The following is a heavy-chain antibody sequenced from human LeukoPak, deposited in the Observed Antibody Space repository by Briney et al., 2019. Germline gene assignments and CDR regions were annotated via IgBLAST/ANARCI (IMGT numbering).Heavy chain of an antibody. CDR1: GFTFSSYS. D-gene: IGHD6-25*01. CDR2: MWGDGTNK. J-gene: IGHJ4*02. Sequence: GGSLRLSCVASGFTFSSYSMHWVRQAPGKGLEWVALMWGDGTNKYYADSVKGRFTISRDNSKNTLYLQMNSLRAEDTAVYYCARDLGYSSGHPFDYWGQGTLVTVSS. V-gene: IGHV3-33*01. CDR3: ARDLGYSSGHPFDY.